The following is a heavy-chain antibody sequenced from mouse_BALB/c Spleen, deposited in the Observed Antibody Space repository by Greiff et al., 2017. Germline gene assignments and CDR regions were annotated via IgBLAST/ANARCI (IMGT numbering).Heavy chain of an antibody. CDR3: ARGGNGNYDV. CDR2: ISDGGSYT. D-gene: IGHD2-1*01. CDR1: GFTFSDYY. V-gene: IGHV5-4*02. J-gene: IGHJ1*01. Sequence: EVQGVESGGGLVKPGGSLKLSCAASGFTFSDYYMYWVRQTPEKRLEWVATISDGGSYTYYPDSVKGRFTISRDNAKNNLYLQMSSLKSEDTAMYYCARGGNGNYDVWGAGTTVTVSS.